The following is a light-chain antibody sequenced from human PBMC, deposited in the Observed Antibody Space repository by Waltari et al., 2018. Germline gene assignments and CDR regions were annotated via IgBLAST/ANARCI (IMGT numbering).Light chain of an antibody. CDR1: QSLLHSNGYNY. CDR2: LGS. CDR3: MQVIKTPFT. V-gene: IGKV2-28*01. J-gene: IGKJ3*01. Sequence: DIVLTQSPLSLPVTPGEPASISCRSSQSLLHSNGYNYLDWFLQKPGQSPQLLIYLGSNRASGVPDRFRGSGSGTDFTLKISRVEAEDVGVYYCMQVIKTPFTFGRGTTVDIK.